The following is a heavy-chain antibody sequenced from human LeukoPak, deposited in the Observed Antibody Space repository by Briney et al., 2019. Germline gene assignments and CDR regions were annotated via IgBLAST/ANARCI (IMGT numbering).Heavy chain of an antibody. Sequence: GGSLRLSCAASGFTFDDYGMSWVRQAPGKGLEWVSGINWNGGSTGYADSVKGRFTISRDNAKNSLYLQMNSLRAEDTALYYCARVRRGAGSYYNYYYYYMDVWGKGTTVTVSS. CDR3: ARVRRGAGSYYNYYYYYMDV. CDR1: GFTFDDYG. V-gene: IGHV3-20*04. J-gene: IGHJ6*03. CDR2: INWNGGST. D-gene: IGHD3-10*01.